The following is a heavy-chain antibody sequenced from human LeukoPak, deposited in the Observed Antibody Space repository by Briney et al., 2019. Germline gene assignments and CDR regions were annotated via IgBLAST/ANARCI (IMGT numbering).Heavy chain of an antibody. CDR1: CYSIRRGYD. V-gene: IGHV4-38-2*02. CDR2: IFHSART. Sequence: DTLSHMRTLSCYSIRRGYDWGWIRQPPGEGLEWGGSIFHSARTSYNQSLQSRVVTSVDTSKNQFFLLLSSVTAAATAVYYCARGPPSRSHPTYYYMDVWGKGTTVTVSS. CDR3: ARGPPSRSHPTYYYMDV. J-gene: IGHJ6*03.